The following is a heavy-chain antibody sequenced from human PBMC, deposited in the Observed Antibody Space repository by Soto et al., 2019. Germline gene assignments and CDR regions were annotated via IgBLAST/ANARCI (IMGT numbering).Heavy chain of an antibody. J-gene: IGHJ6*03. D-gene: IGHD1-1*01. V-gene: IGHV1-46*01. CDR1: GYTYTSYY. CDR3: ARELAKWNDGELDYYYYYMDV. Sequence: ASVKVSSKASGYTYTSYYIHWVRQATEQGLEWMGIINPSDGSTNYVQKFQGRVTMTTDTSTSAAYMELRSLRSDDTAVYYCARELAKWNDGELDYYYYYMDVWGKGTTVTVSS. CDR2: INPSDGST.